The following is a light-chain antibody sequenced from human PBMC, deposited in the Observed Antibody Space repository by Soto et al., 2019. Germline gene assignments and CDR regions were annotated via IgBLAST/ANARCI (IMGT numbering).Light chain of an antibody. J-gene: IGLJ3*02. V-gene: IGLV1-44*01. Sequence: QSVLTQPPSASGTPAQRVTISCSGSSSNIGSNTVNWCQQLPGTAPKLLIYSNNQRPSGVPDRISGSKSGTSASLAISGLQAEDEADYYCATWDDSLNGWVFGGGTKLTVL. CDR2: SNN. CDR3: ATWDDSLNGWV. CDR1: SSNIGSNT.